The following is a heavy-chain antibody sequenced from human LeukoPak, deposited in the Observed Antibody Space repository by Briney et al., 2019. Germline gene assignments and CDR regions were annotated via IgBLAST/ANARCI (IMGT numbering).Heavy chain of an antibody. Sequence: SETLSLTCTVSGGSISSYYWSWIRQPPGKGLEWIGYIYYSGSTNYNPSLKSRVTISVDTSKNQFSLKLSSVTAADTAVYYCARGVTMNDYYYGMDVWGQGTTVTVSS. CDR1: GGSISSYY. CDR2: IYYSGST. CDR3: ARGVTMNDYYYGMDV. J-gene: IGHJ6*02. V-gene: IGHV4-59*01. D-gene: IGHD3-22*01.